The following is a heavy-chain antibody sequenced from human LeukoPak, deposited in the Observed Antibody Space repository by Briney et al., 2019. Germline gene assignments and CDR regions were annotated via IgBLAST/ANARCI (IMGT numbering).Heavy chain of an antibody. V-gene: IGHV4-59*08. J-gene: IGHJ6*02. CDR3: ARDILTGRYGMDV. CDR2: IYYSGST. D-gene: IGHD3-9*01. Sequence: SETLSLTCTVSGGSISNNYWIWVRQPPGKGLGWIGFIYYSGSTNYNPSLRSRVTISLDTSKNQFSLKLRSVTAADTAVYYCARDILTGRYGMDVWGQGTTVTVSS. CDR1: GGSISNNY.